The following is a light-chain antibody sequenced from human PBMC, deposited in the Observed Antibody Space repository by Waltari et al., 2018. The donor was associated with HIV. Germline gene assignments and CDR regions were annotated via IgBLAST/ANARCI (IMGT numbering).Light chain of an antibody. J-gene: IGLJ3*02. CDR3: LLSNSGARGV. CDR2: DTR. CDR1: DGPVTRGHY. Sequence: VVPQESSLTVSLGVTVTLTCGSGDGPVTRGHYPYWFQQKPDQAPRTLIFDTRARHPGTPARFSGSLLGGKAALTLSGAQPEDEADYYCLLSNSGARGVFGGGTKLTVL. V-gene: IGLV7-46*01.